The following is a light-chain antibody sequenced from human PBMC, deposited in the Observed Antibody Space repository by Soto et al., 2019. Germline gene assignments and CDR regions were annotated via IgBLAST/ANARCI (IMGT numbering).Light chain of an antibody. CDR2: GAS. V-gene: IGKV3-20*01. J-gene: IGKJ1*01. CDR1: QSVSDTY. Sequence: EIVLTQSPGTLSLSPGDRATLSCRASQSVSDTYIAWYQQKPGQAPRLLIYGASSRATGMPDRFSGSGSGTDFTLIISRLEPEDFAVYYCQQYGSSPWTFGQGTKVEIK. CDR3: QQYGSSPWT.